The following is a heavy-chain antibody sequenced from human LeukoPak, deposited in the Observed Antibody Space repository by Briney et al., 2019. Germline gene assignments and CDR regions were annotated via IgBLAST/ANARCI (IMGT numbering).Heavy chain of an antibody. V-gene: IGHV3-64D*09. CDR1: GFTFSSYG. CDR2: ISNKGGST. Sequence: GGSLRLSCSASGFTFSSYGMHWVRQAPGKGLEYVSGISNKGGSTYYADSVKGRFTISRDNSKNTPHLQMSSLRADDTAVYYCVKSGTWADFDSWGQGTLVTVSS. D-gene: IGHD1-26*01. CDR3: VKSGTWADFDS. J-gene: IGHJ4*02.